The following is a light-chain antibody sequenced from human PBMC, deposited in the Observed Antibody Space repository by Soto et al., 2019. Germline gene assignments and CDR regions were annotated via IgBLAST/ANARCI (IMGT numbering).Light chain of an antibody. CDR2: DAS. V-gene: IGKV3D-20*02. J-gene: IGKJ5*01. CDR3: QQRSNWPIT. Sequence: EIMLTQAPGTLSLSPGDRATLSFSASQSVSGSYLAWYQQKPGQAPRLLIYDASNRATGIPARFSGSGSGTDFTLTISSLEPEDFAVYYCQQRSNWPITFGQGTRL. CDR1: QSVSGSY.